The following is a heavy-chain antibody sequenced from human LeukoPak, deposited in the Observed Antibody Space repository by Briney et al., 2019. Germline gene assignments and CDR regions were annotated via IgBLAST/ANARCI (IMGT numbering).Heavy chain of an antibody. D-gene: IGHD3-3*01. V-gene: IGHV3-74*01. CDR2: INSDGSST. CDR3: ARVEPIRLLVDY. CDR1: GFTFSSYW. J-gene: IGHJ4*02. Sequence: PGGSLRLSCAASGFTFSSYWMHWVRQAPGKGLVWVSRINSDGSSTTYADSVKGRFTISRDNAKNTLYLQMNSLRAEDTAVYYCARVEPIRLLVDYWGQGTLVTVFS.